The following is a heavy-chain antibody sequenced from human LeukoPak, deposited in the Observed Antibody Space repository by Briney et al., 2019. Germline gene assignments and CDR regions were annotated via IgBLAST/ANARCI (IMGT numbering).Heavy chain of an antibody. V-gene: IGHV3-30*18. J-gene: IGHJ4*02. Sequence: GGSLRLSCTASGFTFSTYCMHWVRQAPGKGLEWVTLISYEGSTKYYSDSVRGRFTLPIDNSKNTLYLQMTSLRAEDTAVYYCAKKKTDYSYPSSFDYWGQGTLVTVSS. CDR1: GFTFSTYC. CDR3: AKKKTDYSYPSSFDY. D-gene: IGHD4-11*01. CDR2: ISYEGSTK.